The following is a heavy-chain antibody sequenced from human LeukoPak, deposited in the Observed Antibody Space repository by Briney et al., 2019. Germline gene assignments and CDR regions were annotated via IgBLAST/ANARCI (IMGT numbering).Heavy chain of an antibody. Sequence: ASVKVSCKASGYTFASYDINWVRQATGQGLEWMGWMNPNSGNTGYAQKFQGRVTMTRNTSISTAYMELSSLRSEDTAVYYCARALLGATLFWFDPWGQGTLVTASS. J-gene: IGHJ5*02. CDR2: MNPNSGNT. CDR1: GYTFASYD. V-gene: IGHV1-8*01. CDR3: ARALLGATLFWFDP. D-gene: IGHD1-26*01.